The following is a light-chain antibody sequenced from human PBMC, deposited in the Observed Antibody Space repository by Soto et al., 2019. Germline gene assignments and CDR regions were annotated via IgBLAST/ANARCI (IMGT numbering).Light chain of an antibody. V-gene: IGKV3-20*01. Sequence: EIVLTQSPGTLSLSPGERATLSCRASQSVANDYLAWYQQKPGQSPRLLLYGASSRATGIPDRFSGSGSGTDFTLTISRLEPDDFAVYYCQQYGGSPLVTFGGGTKVEI. J-gene: IGKJ4*01. CDR1: QSVANDY. CDR3: QQYGGSPLVT. CDR2: GAS.